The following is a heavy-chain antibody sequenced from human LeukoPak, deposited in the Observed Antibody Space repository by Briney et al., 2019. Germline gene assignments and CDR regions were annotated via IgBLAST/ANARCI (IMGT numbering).Heavy chain of an antibody. J-gene: IGHJ4*02. CDR3: SRRAAYSFEY. CDR1: GFTFSTYA. Sequence: PGGSLRLSCAASGFTFSTYAMTWVRQAAGKGLEWVSLIIGSGGSTYYADSVKGRSTISRDNSKNTLYLQMNSLRAEDTAVYYCSRRAAYSFEYWGQGALVTVSS. CDR2: IIGSGGST. V-gene: IGHV3-23*01.